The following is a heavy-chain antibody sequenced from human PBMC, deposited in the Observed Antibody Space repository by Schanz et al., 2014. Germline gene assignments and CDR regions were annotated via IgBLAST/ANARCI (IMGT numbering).Heavy chain of an antibody. V-gene: IGHV3-23*04. J-gene: IGHJ4*02. CDR1: GFTFSSYA. Sequence: EGQLAESGGGLVQPGGSLRLSCAASGFTFSSYAMSWVGQAPGKGLEWVSTISASGGSTYYADSVKGRFTISRDNSKNTLYLQMNSLRAEDTAVYYCAKDPSHGDYDYYFDYWGQGTLVTVSS. CDR2: ISASGGST. D-gene: IGHD3-22*01. CDR3: AKDPSHGDYDYYFDY.